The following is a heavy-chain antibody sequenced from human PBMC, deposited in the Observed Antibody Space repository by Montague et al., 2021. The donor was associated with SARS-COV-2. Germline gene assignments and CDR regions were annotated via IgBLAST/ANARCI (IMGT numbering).Heavy chain of an antibody. V-gene: IGHV4-38-2*02. J-gene: IGHJ4*02. Sequence: SETLSLTCTVSGYSISSGYYWGWIRQPPGKGLEWIGSIYHSGSTYYNPSLKSRVTISVDTSKNQFSLKLSSVTAADTAVYYCARGHYDILTGYYTPPLNWGQGTLVTVSS. CDR1: GYSISSGYY. CDR2: IYHSGST. D-gene: IGHD3-9*01. CDR3: ARGHYDILTGYYTPPLN.